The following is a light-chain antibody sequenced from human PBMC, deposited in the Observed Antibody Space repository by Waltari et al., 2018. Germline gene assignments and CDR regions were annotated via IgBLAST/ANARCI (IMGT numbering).Light chain of an antibody. V-gene: IGLV2-14*01. CDR1: DSYVGAYAF. Sequence: QSALTQPASVSGSPGQSVTISCSGTDSYVGAYAFVSWYQQPPGKAPHLIIYEVSNRPSGISNRVSAPKSGNTASLTISGLQAEDEADYYCSSYTTSSAPGVFGTGTRVTVL. J-gene: IGLJ1*01. CDR2: EVS. CDR3: SSYTTSSAPGV.